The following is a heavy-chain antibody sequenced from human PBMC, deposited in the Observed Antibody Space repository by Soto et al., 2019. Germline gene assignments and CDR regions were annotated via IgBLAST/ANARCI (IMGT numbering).Heavy chain of an antibody. V-gene: IGHV3-NL1*01. CDR2: IGAGYGT. Sequence: QVQLVESGGGVVQPGRSLRLSCAASGFTFTSYGMHWVRQAPGKGLEWVSSIGAGYGTYYADSVKGRFTISRDNSKNTLYLQMNSLRAEDTAIYYCATPYSSSWFSPFDYWGQGSLVTVSS. D-gene: IGHD6-13*01. CDR1: GFTFTSYG. CDR3: ATPYSSSWFSPFDY. J-gene: IGHJ4*02.